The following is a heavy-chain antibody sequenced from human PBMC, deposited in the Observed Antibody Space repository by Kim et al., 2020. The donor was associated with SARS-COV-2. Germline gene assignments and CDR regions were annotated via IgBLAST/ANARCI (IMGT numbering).Heavy chain of an antibody. CDR3: ARTKPTYDYVWVIGPFDY. CDR1: GGSFSGYY. D-gene: IGHD3-16*01. CDR2: INHSGST. J-gene: IGHJ4*02. Sequence: SETLSLTCAVYGGSFSGYYWSWIRQPPGKGLEWIGEINHSGSTNYNPSLKSRVTISIDTSKNQFSLKLSSVTAADTAVYYCARTKPTYDYVWVIGPFDYWGQGTLVTVSS. V-gene: IGHV4-34*01.